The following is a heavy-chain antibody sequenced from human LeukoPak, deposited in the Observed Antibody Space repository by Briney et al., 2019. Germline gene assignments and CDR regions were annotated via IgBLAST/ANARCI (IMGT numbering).Heavy chain of an antibody. CDR3: ARGYLPYYYDSSGYYPLGY. Sequence: SVKVSCKASGGTFSSYAISWVRQAPGRGLEWMGGTIPIFGTANYAQKFQGRVTITADESTSTAYMELSSLRSEDTAVYYCARGYLPYYYDSSGYYPLGYWGQGTLVTVSS. CDR1: GGTFSSYA. CDR2: TIPIFGTA. V-gene: IGHV1-69*13. J-gene: IGHJ4*02. D-gene: IGHD3-22*01.